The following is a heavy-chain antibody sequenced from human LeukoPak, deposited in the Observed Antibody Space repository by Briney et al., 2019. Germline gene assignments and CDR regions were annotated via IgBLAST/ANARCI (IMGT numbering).Heavy chain of an antibody. CDR1: GFTVSSNY. CDR2: IYSGGST. V-gene: IGHV3-66*04. D-gene: IGHD2-2*02. Sequence: PGGSLRLSCAASGFTVSSNYMSWVRQAPGKGLEWVSVIYSGGSTYYADSVKGRFTISRDNSKNTLYLQMNSLRAEDTAVYYCAKPAGVVPAAIRQYFQHWGQGTLVTVSS. CDR3: AKPAGVVPAAIRQYFQH. J-gene: IGHJ1*01.